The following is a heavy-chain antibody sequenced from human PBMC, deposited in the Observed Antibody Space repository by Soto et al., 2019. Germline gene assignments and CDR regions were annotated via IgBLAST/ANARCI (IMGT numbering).Heavy chain of an antibody. CDR2: ISWNSGSI. CDR1: GFTFDDYA. V-gene: IGHV3-9*01. CDR3: AKDVAATSRYYCDY. D-gene: IGHD6-19*01. J-gene: IGHJ4*02. Sequence: VQLVESGGGLVQPGRSLRLSCAASGFTFDDYAMHWVRQAPGKGLEWVSGISWNSGSIGYADSVKGRFTISRDNAKNSLYLQMNSLRAEDTALYYCAKDVAATSRYYCDYWGQGTLVTVSS.